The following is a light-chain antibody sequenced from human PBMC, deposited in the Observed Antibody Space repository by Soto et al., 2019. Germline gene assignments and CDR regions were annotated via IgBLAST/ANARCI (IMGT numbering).Light chain of an antibody. CDR3: QQYGSSRTT. CDR2: GAS. Sequence: EIVMTQSPATLSVSPGERATLSCRASQSVDSSYLAWYQQKPDQAPRLLIYGASSRATGIPDRFTGSGSGTDFTLTISRLEPEDFAVYYCQQYGSSRTTFGQGTRLEIK. J-gene: IGKJ5*01. V-gene: IGKV3-20*01. CDR1: QSVDSSY.